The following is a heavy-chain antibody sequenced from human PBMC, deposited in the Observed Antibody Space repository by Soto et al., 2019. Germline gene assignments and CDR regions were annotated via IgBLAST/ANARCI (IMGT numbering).Heavy chain of an antibody. J-gene: IGHJ3*02. CDR1: GYTFTGYY. V-gene: IGHV1-2*02. CDR3: ATAMQSDDAFDI. Sequence: ASVKVSCKASGYTFTGYYMHWVRQAPGQGLEWMGWINPNSGGTNYAQKFQGRVTMTRDTSLSTAYMELSRLRSDDTAVYYCATAMQSDDAFDIWGQGTMVTVSS. CDR2: INPNSGGT.